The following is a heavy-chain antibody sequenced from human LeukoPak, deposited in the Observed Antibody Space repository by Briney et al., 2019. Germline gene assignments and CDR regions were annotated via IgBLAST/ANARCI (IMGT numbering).Heavy chain of an antibody. D-gene: IGHD4-23*01. Sequence: GGSLRLSCAASGFTLSNYGLHWVRQAPGKGLECVSFIRNDGGYTFYAGSVRGRFTISRDNSKNTLYLEMNSLRVEDTAVYYCARSVVTPSSWFDPWGQGTLVTVSS. V-gene: IGHV3-30*02. CDR2: IRNDGGYT. CDR3: ARSVVTPSSWFDP. CDR1: GFTLSNYG. J-gene: IGHJ5*02.